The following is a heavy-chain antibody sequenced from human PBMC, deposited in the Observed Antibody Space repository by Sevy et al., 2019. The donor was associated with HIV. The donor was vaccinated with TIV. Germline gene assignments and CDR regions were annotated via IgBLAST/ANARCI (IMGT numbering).Heavy chain of an antibody. Sequence: GGSLRLSCAASGLTFSTYSMNWVRQAPGKGLEWVSYISSSSSTIYYADSVKGRFTFSRDNAKNSLYLQMNSLGAEDTAVYYCASPLPFYYGSGSEEFDYWGRGTLVTVSS. D-gene: IGHD3-10*01. V-gene: IGHV3-48*01. CDR1: GLTFSTYS. J-gene: IGHJ4*02. CDR2: ISSSSSTI. CDR3: ASPLPFYYGSGSEEFDY.